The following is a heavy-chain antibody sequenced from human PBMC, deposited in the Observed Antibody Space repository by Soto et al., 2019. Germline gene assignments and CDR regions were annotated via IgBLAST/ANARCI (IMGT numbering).Heavy chain of an antibody. V-gene: IGHV1-69*01. CDR1: GGTFSSYA. J-gene: IGHJ6*02. CDR2: IIPIFGTA. CDR3: ARASFFLAAAGIRYYYYGMDV. Sequence: VQLVQSGAEVKKPGSSVKVSCKASGGTFSSYAISWVRQAPGQGLEWMGGIIPIFGTANYAQKFQGRVTITADESTSTAYMELSSLRSEDTAVYYCARASFFLAAAGIRYYYYGMDVWGQGTTVTVSS. D-gene: IGHD6-13*01.